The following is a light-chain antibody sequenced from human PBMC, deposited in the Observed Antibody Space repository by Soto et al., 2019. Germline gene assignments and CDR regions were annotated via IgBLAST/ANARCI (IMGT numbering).Light chain of an antibody. Sequence: DLPLTQSPASLAASLGDRITISCRASQTISNYLNWYHQKPGEAPKILIYGSSTLQSGVPSTFSGSGSGTEFTLSISSLQPEDFGTYYCQQSYNVPFTFGPGTKVDVK. CDR2: GSS. V-gene: IGKV1-39*01. CDR3: QQSYNVPFT. J-gene: IGKJ3*01. CDR1: QTISNY.